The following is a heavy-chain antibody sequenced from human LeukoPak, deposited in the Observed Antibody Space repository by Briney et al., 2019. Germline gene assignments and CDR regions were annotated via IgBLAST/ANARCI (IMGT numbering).Heavy chain of an antibody. Sequence: SETLSLTCTVSGGSISSGSYYWSWIRQPAGKGLEWIGRIYTSGSTNYNPSLKSRVTISVDTSKNPFSLKLSSVTAADTAVYYCARLYSRFYYYYMDVWGKGTTVTISS. CDR3: ARLYSRFYYYYMDV. J-gene: IGHJ6*03. CDR1: GGSISSGSYY. V-gene: IGHV4-61*02. CDR2: IYTSGST. D-gene: IGHD1-14*01.